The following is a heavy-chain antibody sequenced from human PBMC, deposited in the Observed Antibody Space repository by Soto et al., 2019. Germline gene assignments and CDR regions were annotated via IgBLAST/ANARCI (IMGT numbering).Heavy chain of an antibody. CDR3: ARAGGCSGGSCYLNCFGP. V-gene: IGHV3-21*01. D-gene: IGHD2-15*01. J-gene: IGHJ5*02. CDR1: GFTFSSYS. Sequence: EVQLVESGGGLVKPGGSLRLSCAASGFTFSSYSMNWVRQAPGKGLEWVSSISSSSSYIYYADSVKGRFTISRDNAKKPQYLQRSSRKSEETAVYYCARAGGCSGGSCYLNCFGPWGQGTLVTVSA. CDR2: ISSSSSYI.